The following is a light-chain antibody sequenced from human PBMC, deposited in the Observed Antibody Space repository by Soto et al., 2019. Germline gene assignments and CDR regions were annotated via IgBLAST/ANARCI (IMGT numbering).Light chain of an antibody. CDR2: TAS. V-gene: IGKV1-39*01. Sequence: DIQVTQSPSSLSPSVGDRVTITCRTRQSIWTYLNWYQQRPGKPPKLLIHTASTLQSGVPSRFSGSGSGTDFTLTISSLQPEDFATYYCQQTYSTLNSFGQGTKLEIK. J-gene: IGKJ2*03. CDR3: QQTYSTLNS. CDR1: QSIWTY.